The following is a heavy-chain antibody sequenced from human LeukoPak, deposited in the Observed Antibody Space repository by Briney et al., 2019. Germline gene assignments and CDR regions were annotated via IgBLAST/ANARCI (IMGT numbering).Heavy chain of an antibody. CDR2: IYTSGST. V-gene: IGHV4-4*07. D-gene: IGHD3-10*01. CDR1: GGSISSYY. Sequence: SETLSLTCTVSGGSISSYYWSWIRQPAGKGLEWIGRIYTSGSTNYNPSLKSRVTMSVDTPKNQFSLNLSSVTAADTAVYYCAREADLLWFGELLGSKWFDPWGQGTLVTVSS. CDR3: AREADLLWFGELLGSKWFDP. J-gene: IGHJ5*02.